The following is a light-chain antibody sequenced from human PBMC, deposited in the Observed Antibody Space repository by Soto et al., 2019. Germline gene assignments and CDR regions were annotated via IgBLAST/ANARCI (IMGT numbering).Light chain of an antibody. CDR1: NIGSKG. V-gene: IGLV3-21*02. Sequence: SYELTQPPSVSVAPGQTARITCGGNNIGSKGVHWYQQKPGQAPLLVVYDYSDRPSGIPERFSGSKSGKTATLTISRVEAGDEADYYCQVWDNDSDHYVFGTGTKVTVL. CDR2: DYS. CDR3: QVWDNDSDHYV. J-gene: IGLJ1*01.